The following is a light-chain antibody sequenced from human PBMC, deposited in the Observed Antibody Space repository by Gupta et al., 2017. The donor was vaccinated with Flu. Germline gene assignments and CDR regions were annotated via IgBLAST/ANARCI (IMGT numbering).Light chain of an antibody. V-gene: IGKV1-8*01. CDR2: AAS. CDR1: QGISSY. Sequence: AIRMTQSPSSFSASTGDRVTITCRASQGISSYLAWYQQKQGKAPKLLTYAASTLQSGVPSRFSGSGSGTDFTLTISCLQSEDFATYYCQQYYSYPQTFGQGTKVEIK. CDR3: QQYYSYPQT. J-gene: IGKJ1*01.